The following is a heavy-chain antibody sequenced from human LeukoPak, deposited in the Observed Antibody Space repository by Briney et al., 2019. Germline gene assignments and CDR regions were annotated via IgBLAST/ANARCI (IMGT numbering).Heavy chain of an antibody. CDR1: GFTFDDYA. CDR2: ISWDGGST. CDR3: AKDITYAYSSGPGGGYGMDV. J-gene: IGHJ6*02. D-gene: IGHD6-19*01. V-gene: IGHV3-43D*03. Sequence: GGSLRLSCAASGFTFDDYAMHWVRQAPGKGLEWVSLISWDGGSTYYADSVKGRFTISRDNSKNSLYLQMNSLRAEDTALYYCAKDITYAYSSGPGGGYGMDVWGQGTTVTVSS.